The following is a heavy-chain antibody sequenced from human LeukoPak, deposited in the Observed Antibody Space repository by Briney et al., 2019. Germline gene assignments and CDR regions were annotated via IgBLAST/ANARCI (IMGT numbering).Heavy chain of an antibody. J-gene: IGHJ4*02. D-gene: IGHD2-2*02. CDR3: ATEVYRKLNGYCSSTSCYTLGNKTD. CDR1: GYTLTELS. Sequence: EASVKVSCKVSGYTLTELSMHWVRQAPGKGLEWMGGFDPEDGETIYAQKFQGRVTMTEDTSTDTAYMELSSLRSEDTAVYYCATEVYRKLNGYCSSTSCYTLGNKTDWGQGTLVTVSS. CDR2: FDPEDGET. V-gene: IGHV1-24*01.